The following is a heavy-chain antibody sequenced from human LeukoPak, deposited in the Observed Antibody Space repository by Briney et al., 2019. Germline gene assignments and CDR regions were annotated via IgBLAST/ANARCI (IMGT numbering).Heavy chain of an antibody. CDR1: GYTFTGYY. Sequence: ASVKVSCKASGYTFTGYYMHWVRQAPGQGLEWMGWINPNSGGTNYAQKFQGRVTMTRDTSISTAYMELSRLRSDDTAVYYCARSILAAAGKGWFDPWGQGTLVTVSS. D-gene: IGHD6-13*01. CDR2: INPNSGGT. J-gene: IGHJ5*02. V-gene: IGHV1-2*02. CDR3: ARSILAAAGKGWFDP.